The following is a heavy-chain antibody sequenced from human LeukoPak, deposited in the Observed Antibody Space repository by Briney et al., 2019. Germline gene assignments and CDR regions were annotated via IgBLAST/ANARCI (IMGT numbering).Heavy chain of an antibody. Sequence: SETLSLTCIVSGGSMDSFYWSGIRQSPGGGLDWIGYIYYSGTTNYNPSLRSRLTISVDTYKNQFSLKLSSVTAADTAVYYCARLARLTLIRGVTGYHSLDVWGKGTKVTVSS. J-gene: IGHJ6*04. CDR3: ARLARLTLIRGVTGYHSLDV. CDR2: IYYSGTT. V-gene: IGHV4-59*01. CDR1: GGSMDSFY. D-gene: IGHD3-10*01.